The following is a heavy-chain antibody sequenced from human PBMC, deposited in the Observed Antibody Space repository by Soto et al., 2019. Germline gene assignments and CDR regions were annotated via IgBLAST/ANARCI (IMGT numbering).Heavy chain of an antibody. Sequence: ASVKVSCKASGYTFTTYDINWVRQASGQGLEWMGWMSPDSGTTGYAQKFQGRVTMTRDTSITTAYLELTSLKSEDTAVYYCSRGRPTPVVPSDVRRGDNWFEPWGQATLVTVSS. CDR2: MSPDSGTT. D-gene: IGHD2-15*01. CDR1: GYTFTTYD. CDR3: SRGRPTPVVPSDVRRGDNWFEP. J-gene: IGHJ5*02. V-gene: IGHV1-8*01.